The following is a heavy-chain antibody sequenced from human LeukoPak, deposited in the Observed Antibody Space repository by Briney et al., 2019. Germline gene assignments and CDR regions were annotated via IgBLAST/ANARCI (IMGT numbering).Heavy chain of an antibody. Sequence: GGSLRLSCAASGFTFCNYDVHWVRQATGKGLEWVSSIDTAGDTYYPGSVKGRFTISRENAKKSFYLQMNSLRAGDTAVYYRARGSCSSSSCYERLNGLDVWGQGTTVTVSS. CDR1: GFTFCNYD. V-gene: IGHV3-13*01. D-gene: IGHD2-2*01. J-gene: IGHJ6*02. CDR3: ARGSCSSSSCYERLNGLDV. CDR2: IDTAGDT.